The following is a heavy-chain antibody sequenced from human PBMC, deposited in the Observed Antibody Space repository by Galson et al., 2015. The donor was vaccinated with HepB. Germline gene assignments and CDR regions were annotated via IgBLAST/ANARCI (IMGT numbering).Heavy chain of an antibody. J-gene: IGHJ4*02. Sequence: SLRLSCAASGFTFSSYSMNWVRQAPGKGLEWVSSISSSSSYIYYADSVKGRFTISRDNAKNSLYLQMNSLRAEDTAVYYCARDAGGTRSIDYWGQGTLVTVSS. CDR3: ARDAGGTRSIDY. V-gene: IGHV3-21*01. CDR1: GFTFSSYS. CDR2: ISSSSSYI. D-gene: IGHD3-16*01.